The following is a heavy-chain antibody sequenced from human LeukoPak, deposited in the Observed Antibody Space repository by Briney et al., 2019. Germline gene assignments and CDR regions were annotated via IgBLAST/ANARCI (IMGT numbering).Heavy chain of an antibody. D-gene: IGHD3-10*01. J-gene: IGHJ4*02. V-gene: IGHV1-3*01. CDR3: ARTRGSPDYLDY. CDR2: INAGNGYT. Sequence: ASVKVSCKASGYTFTMYAIHWVRQAPGQRLEWMGWINAGNGYTKNSQKFQGRVTITRDTSASTTFMELSGLRSEDTAVYYCARTRGSPDYLDYWGQGTLVTVSS. CDR1: GYTFTMYA.